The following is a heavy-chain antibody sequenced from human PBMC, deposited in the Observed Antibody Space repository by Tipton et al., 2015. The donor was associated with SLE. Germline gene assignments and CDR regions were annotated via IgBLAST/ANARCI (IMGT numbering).Heavy chain of an antibody. CDR2: ISFSGLT. CDR3: ARHKLGFSWSYFDS. D-gene: IGHD3-3*01. CDR1: GGSISGYY. V-gene: IGHV4-59*08. Sequence: TLSLTCTVSGGSISGYYWSWVRQPPGKGLEWIGYISFSGLTNYNPSVRSRASTSMDTSKNQFSLQMSSVTAADTALYYCARHKLGFSWSYFDSWGQGTLVTVSS. J-gene: IGHJ4*02.